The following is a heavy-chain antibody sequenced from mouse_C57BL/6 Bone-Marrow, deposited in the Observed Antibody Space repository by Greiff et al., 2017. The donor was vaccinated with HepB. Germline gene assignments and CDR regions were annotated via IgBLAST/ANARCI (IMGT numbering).Heavy chain of an antibody. J-gene: IGHJ1*03. Sequence: VQLQQSGPVLVKPGASVKMSCKASGYTFTDYYMNWVKQSHGKSLEWIGVINPYNGGTSYNQKFKGKATLTVDKSSSTAYMELNSLTSEDSAVYYCARGAVVAPGYFDVWGTGTTVTVSS. CDR3: ARGAVVAPGYFDV. CDR1: GYTFTDYY. D-gene: IGHD1-1*01. CDR2: INPYNGGT. V-gene: IGHV1-19*01.